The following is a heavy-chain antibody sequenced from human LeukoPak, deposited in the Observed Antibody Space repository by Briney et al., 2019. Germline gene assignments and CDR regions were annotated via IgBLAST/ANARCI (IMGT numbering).Heavy chain of an antibody. V-gene: IGHV1-8*01. CDR2: MNPISGNT. J-gene: IGHJ6*02. Sequence: ASVKVSCKASGYTLTSYDINWVRQAPGQGLEWMGWMNPISGNTGYAQKFQGRVTMTRNTSISTAYMELSSLRSEDTAVYYCARVRGQWLPRRAYRKNYGMDVWGQGTTVTVSS. CDR3: ARVRGQWLPRRAYRKNYGMDV. D-gene: IGHD6-19*01. CDR1: GYTLTSYD.